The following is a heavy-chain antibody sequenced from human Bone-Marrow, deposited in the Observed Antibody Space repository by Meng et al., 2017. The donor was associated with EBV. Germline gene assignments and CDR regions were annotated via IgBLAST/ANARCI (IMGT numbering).Heavy chain of an antibody. D-gene: IGHD3-10*01. CDR2: LIPVSGAP. Sequence: QVQLVASGAEVKKPGSSVKVSCKTSGGTFSSDAISWVRQAPGQGLVWLGGLIPVSGAPYYAQNFQGRVTITADESTSTHYMELSNLRSEDTAMYYCASESGRGFTPDYWGQGTLVTVSS. CDR1: GGTFSSDA. V-gene: IGHV1-69*01. CDR3: ASESGRGFTPDY. J-gene: IGHJ4*02.